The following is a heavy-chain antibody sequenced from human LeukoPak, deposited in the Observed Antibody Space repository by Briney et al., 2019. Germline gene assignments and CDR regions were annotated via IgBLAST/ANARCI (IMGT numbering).Heavy chain of an antibody. Sequence: ASVKVSCKASGYTFTSYGISWVRQAPGQGLEWMGWISAYNGNTNYAQKLQGRVTMTTDTSTSTAYMELRSLRSDDTAVYYCAGNLRYCSSTSCYMFMLGYWGQGTLVTVSS. CDR2: ISAYNGNT. J-gene: IGHJ4*02. V-gene: IGHV1-18*01. CDR1: GYTFTSYG. CDR3: AGNLRYCSSTSCYMFMLGY. D-gene: IGHD2-2*02.